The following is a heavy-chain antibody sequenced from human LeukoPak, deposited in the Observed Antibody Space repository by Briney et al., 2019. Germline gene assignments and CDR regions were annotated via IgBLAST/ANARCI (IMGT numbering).Heavy chain of an antibody. CDR2: ISSSSSYI. CDR1: GFTFSSYS. CDR3: ATGSQPGPAARFYYYMDV. J-gene: IGHJ6*03. Sequence: GGSLRLSCAASGFTFSSYSMNWVRQAPGKGLEWVSSISSSSSYIYYADSVKGRFTISRDNAKNSLYLQMNSLRAEDTAVYYCATGSQPGPAARFYYYMDVWGKGTTVTVSS. V-gene: IGHV3-21*04. D-gene: IGHD2-2*01.